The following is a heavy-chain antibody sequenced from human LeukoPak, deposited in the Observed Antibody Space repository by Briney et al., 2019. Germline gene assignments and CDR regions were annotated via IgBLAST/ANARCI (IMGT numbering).Heavy chain of an antibody. V-gene: IGHV3-23*01. D-gene: IGHD3-22*01. Sequence: PGGSLRLSCAASGFTFSNYAMSWVRQAPGKGLEWVSSTVGSGGSSYYADSLKGRFTISRDNSKNTLYLQVNSLRAEDTAIYYCAKRDGSGSYYFDYWGQGALVTVPS. J-gene: IGHJ4*02. CDR1: GFTFSNYA. CDR2: TVGSGGSS. CDR3: AKRDGSGSYYFDY.